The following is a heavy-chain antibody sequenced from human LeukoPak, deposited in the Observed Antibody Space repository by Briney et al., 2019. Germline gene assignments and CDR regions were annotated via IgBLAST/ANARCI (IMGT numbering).Heavy chain of an antibody. D-gene: IGHD2/OR15-2a*01. J-gene: IGHJ4*02. CDR2: ISGSGGNT. CDR3: AKERTQTTSFDY. Sequence: PGGSLRLSCTPSGFTFRTYAMSWVRQAPGKGLEWVSLISGSGGNTYFADSVKGRFTISRDNSKNTLYLQMNSLRAEDTATYYCAKERTQTTSFDYWGQGTLVTVSS. CDR1: GFTFRTYA. V-gene: IGHV3-23*01.